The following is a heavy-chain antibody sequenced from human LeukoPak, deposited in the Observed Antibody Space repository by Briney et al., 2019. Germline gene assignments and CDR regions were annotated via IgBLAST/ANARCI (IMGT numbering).Heavy chain of an antibody. Sequence: PGGSLRLSCAASGFTFSSYWMHWVRQAPGKGLVWVSRINSDGSSTSYADSVKGRFTIFRDNAKNTLYLQMNSLRAEDTAVYYCARGYDFWSGYSYYYYYYGMDVWGQGTTVTVSS. D-gene: IGHD3-3*01. CDR3: ARGYDFWSGYSYYYYYYGMDV. CDR1: GFTFSSYW. CDR2: INSDGSST. V-gene: IGHV3-74*01. J-gene: IGHJ6*02.